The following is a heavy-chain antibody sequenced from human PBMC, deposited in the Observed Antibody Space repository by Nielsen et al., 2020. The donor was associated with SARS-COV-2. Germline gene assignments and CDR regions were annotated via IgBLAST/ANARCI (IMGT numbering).Heavy chain of an antibody. CDR3: VSSGWEYYYYYGMDV. J-gene: IGHJ6*02. Sequence: GGSLRLSCAASGFTFSSYEMNWVRPASGKGLEWVSYISSSGSTIYYADSVKGRFTISRDNAKNSLYLQMNSLRAEDTAVYYCVSSGWEYYYYYGMDVWGQGTTVTVSS. D-gene: IGHD6-19*01. CDR1: GFTFSSYE. V-gene: IGHV3-48*03. CDR2: ISSSGSTI.